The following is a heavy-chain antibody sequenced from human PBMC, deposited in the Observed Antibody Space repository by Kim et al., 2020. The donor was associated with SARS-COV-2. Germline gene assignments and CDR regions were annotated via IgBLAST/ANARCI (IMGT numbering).Heavy chain of an antibody. CDR3: ARDRGYSSSWYGEGGY. V-gene: IGHV3-11*05. CDR2: ISSSSSYT. J-gene: IGHJ4*02. Sequence: GGSLRLSCAASGFTFSDYYMSWIRQAPGKGLEWVSYISSSSSYTNYADSVKGRFTISRDNAKNSLYLQMNSLRAEDTAVYYCARDRGYSSSWYGEGGYWGQGTLVTVSS. D-gene: IGHD6-13*01. CDR1: GFTFSDYY.